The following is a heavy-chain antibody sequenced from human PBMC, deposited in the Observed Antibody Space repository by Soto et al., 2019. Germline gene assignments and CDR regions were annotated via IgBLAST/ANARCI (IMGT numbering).Heavy chain of an antibody. CDR3: ARDRFYGDYWYFDL. Sequence: QVQLVQSGAEVKKPGSSVKVSCKASGGTFSSYAISWVRQAPGQGLEWMGGIIPIFGTANYAQKFQGRVTITADAYTSTADMELSSLRSEDTAVYYCARDRFYGDYWYFDLWGRGTLVTVSS. CDR2: IIPIFGTA. CDR1: GGTFSSYA. D-gene: IGHD4-17*01. J-gene: IGHJ2*01. V-gene: IGHV1-69*12.